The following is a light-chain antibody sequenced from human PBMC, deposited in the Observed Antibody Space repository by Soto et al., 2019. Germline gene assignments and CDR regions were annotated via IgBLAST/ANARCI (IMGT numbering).Light chain of an antibody. CDR1: QSVSNNY. CDR3: QQYGSSGT. Sequence: EIVLTQSPGTLSLSPGERATLSCRASQSVSNNYFAWYQQQPGQAPSLLIYGASNRATGIPDRFSGSGSGTDFTLTISRLEPEDFAVYYCQQYGSSGTFGQGTKVDIK. V-gene: IGKV3-20*01. CDR2: GAS. J-gene: IGKJ1*01.